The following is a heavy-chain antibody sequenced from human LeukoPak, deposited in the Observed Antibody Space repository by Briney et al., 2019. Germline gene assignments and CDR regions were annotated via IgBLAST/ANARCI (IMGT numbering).Heavy chain of an antibody. Sequence: GGSLRLSCAASGFTFSSYSMNWVRQAPGKGLEWVSYISSSSSTIYYADSVKGRFTISRDNAKNSLYLQMNSLRAEDTAVYYCARDHSSGWYEGVDFGYWGQGTLVTVSS. CDR2: ISSSSSTI. CDR3: ARDHSSGWYEGVDFGY. D-gene: IGHD6-19*01. V-gene: IGHV3-48*01. J-gene: IGHJ4*02. CDR1: GFTFSSYS.